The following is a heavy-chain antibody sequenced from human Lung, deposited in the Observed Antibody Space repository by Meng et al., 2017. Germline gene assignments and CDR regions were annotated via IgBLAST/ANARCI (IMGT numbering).Heavy chain of an antibody. CDR1: GGSISSGGYY. J-gene: IGHJ2*01. CDR3: ATEPYYYGSGSYSSYWYFDL. Sequence: QVHRLGAGHGLLRSSQTLPLTCTVSGGSISSGGYYWSWIRQHPGKGLEWIGYIYYSGSTYYNPSLKSRVTISVDTSKNQFSLKLSSVTAADTAVYYCATEPYYYGSGSYSSYWYFDLWGRGTLVTVSS. CDR2: IYYSGST. D-gene: IGHD3-10*01. V-gene: IGHV4-31*03.